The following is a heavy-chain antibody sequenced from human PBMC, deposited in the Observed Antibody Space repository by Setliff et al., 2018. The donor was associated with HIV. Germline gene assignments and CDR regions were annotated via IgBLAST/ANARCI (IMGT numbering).Heavy chain of an antibody. Sequence: SETLSLTCTVSGGSVSNYYWTWIRQSAGKGLEWIGHINTSGSTKYNPSLKSRLTMSVDSSGNQFSLNLNSVTAADTAVYYCARGSWGSWRFDYWGQGTLVTVSS. CDR1: GGSVSNYY. J-gene: IGHJ4*02. CDR2: INTSGST. V-gene: IGHV4-4*07. D-gene: IGHD6-13*01. CDR3: ARGSWGSWRFDY.